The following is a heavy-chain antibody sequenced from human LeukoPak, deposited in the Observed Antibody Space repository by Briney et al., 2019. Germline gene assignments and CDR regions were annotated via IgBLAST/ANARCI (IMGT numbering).Heavy chain of an antibody. CDR2: IFNSGST. Sequence: SETLSLTCTVSGDSMSNYYWSWIRQPPGKGLEWIGYIFNSGSTKYNPSLKSRVTISVDTSKNQFSLKLSSVTAADTAVYYCARYYDILTGYYRSYYFDYWGQGTLVTVSS. V-gene: IGHV4-59*01. CDR3: ARYYDILTGYYRSYYFDY. D-gene: IGHD3-9*01. J-gene: IGHJ4*02. CDR1: GDSMSNYY.